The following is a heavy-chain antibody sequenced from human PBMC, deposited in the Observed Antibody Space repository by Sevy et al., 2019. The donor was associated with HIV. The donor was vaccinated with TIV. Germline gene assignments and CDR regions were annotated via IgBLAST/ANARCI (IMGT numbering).Heavy chain of an antibody. D-gene: IGHD6-25*01. CDR2: INPNSGGT. CDR3: ARDLARFVGSGKGGVPGY. Sequence: ASVKVSCKASGYTFTGYYMHWVRQAPGQGLEWMGRINPNSGGTNYAQKFQGRVTMTRDTSISTAYMELSRLRSDDTAVYYCARDLARFVGSGKGGVPGYWGQGTLVTVSS. V-gene: IGHV1-2*06. CDR1: GYTFTGYY. J-gene: IGHJ4*02.